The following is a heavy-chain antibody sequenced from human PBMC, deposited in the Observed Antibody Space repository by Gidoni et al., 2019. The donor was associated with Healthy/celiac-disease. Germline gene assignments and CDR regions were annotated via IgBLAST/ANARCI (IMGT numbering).Heavy chain of an antibody. Sequence: QLQLQESGPGLVKPSETLSLTCTVPGGSISSSSYYWGWIRQPPGTGLGWVGSIYYSGSTYYNPSLKSRVTISVDTSKNQFSLKLSSVTAADTAVYYCARLATTAQEGGVFDYWGQGTLVTVSS. V-gene: IGHV4-39*01. D-gene: IGHD4-4*01. CDR2: IYYSGST. J-gene: IGHJ4*02. CDR1: GGSISSSSYY. CDR3: ARLATTAQEGGVFDY.